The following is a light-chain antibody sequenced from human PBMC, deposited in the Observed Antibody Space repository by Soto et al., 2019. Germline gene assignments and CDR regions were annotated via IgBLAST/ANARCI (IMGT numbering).Light chain of an antibody. J-gene: IGKJ1*01. Sequence: DIVMTQSPSSLSASVGDRVTITCRASQSISSYLNWYQHKPGKAPNLLIYAATTLQSGVPSRFSGSGSGTDFTLTISSLQPEDFATYYCQQSYSNPRTFGQGTKVDIK. CDR2: AAT. CDR1: QSISSY. CDR3: QQSYSNPRT. V-gene: IGKV1-39*01.